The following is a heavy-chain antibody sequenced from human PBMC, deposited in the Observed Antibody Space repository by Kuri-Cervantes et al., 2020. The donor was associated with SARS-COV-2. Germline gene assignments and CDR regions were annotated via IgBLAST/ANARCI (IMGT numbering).Heavy chain of an antibody. D-gene: IGHD2-2*03. CDR1: GFTFSSYS. J-gene: IGHJ6*03. CDR3: ARDGYCSSTSCYSYYYYMDV. V-gene: IGHV3-48*04. CDR2: ISSSGSTI. Sequence: GESLKIYCAASGFTFSSYSMNWVRQAPGEGLEWVTSISSSGSTIYYADSVNGRFTISRDNAKNSLYLQMNSLRAEDTAVYYCARDGYCSSTSCYSYYYYMDVWGKGTKVTVSS.